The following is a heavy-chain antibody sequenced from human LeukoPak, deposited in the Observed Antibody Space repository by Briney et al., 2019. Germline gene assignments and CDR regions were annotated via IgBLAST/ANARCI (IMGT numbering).Heavy chain of an antibody. D-gene: IGHD3-22*01. J-gene: IGHJ3*02. CDR3: ARGYYYDSSGYISAFDI. CDR2: INPSGGST. CDR1: GYTFTSYY. V-gene: IGHV1-46*01. Sequence: GASVKVSCKASGYTFTSYYMHWVRQAPGQGLEWMGIINPSGGSTSYAQKFQGRVTMTRDMSTSTVYMELSSLRSEDTAVYYCARGYYYDSSGYISAFDIWGQGTMVTVSS.